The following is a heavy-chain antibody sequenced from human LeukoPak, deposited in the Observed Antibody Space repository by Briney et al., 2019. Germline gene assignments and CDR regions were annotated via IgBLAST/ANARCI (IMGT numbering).Heavy chain of an antibody. J-gene: IGHJ4*02. CDR3: ARCGGLSSVAYYFDY. CDR1: GYTFTSYY. CDR2: INPSGGST. Sequence: ASVKVSCKACGYTFTSYYMHWVRQGPGQGLEWMGIINPSGGSTSYAQKFQGRVTMTRDTSTSTVYMELSSLRSEDTAVYYCARCGGLSSVAYYFDYWGQGTLVTVSS. V-gene: IGHV1-46*01. D-gene: IGHD6-25*01.